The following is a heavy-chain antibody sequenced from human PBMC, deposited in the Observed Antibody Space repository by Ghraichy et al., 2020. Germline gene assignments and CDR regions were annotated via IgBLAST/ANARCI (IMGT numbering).Heavy chain of an antibody. CDR3: AKARGVTWAPNWYFDL. V-gene: IGHV3-23*01. Sequence: GGSLRLSCAASGFTFSSYAMSWVRQAPGKGLEWVSAISGSGGSTYYADSVKGRFTISRDNSKNTLYLQMNSLRAEDTAVYYCAKARGVTWAPNWYFDLWGRGTLVTVSS. CDR1: GFTFSSYA. J-gene: IGHJ2*01. D-gene: IGHD2-21*02. CDR2: ISGSGGST.